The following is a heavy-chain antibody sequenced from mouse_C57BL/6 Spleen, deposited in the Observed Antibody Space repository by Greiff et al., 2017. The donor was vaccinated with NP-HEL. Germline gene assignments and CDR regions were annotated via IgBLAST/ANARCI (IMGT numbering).Heavy chain of an antibody. D-gene: IGHD2-1*01. Sequence: QVQLQQPGAELVKPGATVKLSCKASGYTFTSYWMHWVKQRPGQGLEWIGMIHPNSGSTNYNEKFKSKATLTVDKSSSTAYMQLSSLTSEDSAVYYCARGGYGKAFDYWGQGTTLTVSS. CDR3: ARGGYGKAFDY. J-gene: IGHJ2*01. CDR2: IHPNSGST. V-gene: IGHV1-64*01. CDR1: GYTFTSYW.